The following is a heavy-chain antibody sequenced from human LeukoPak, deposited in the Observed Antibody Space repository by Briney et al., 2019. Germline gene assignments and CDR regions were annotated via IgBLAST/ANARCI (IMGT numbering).Heavy chain of an antibody. CDR2: INGGGDIM. V-gene: IGHV3-23*01. CDR1: GFSLRAYD. CDR3: AMRDRGYGLDI. Sequence: PGGSLRLSCAASGFSLRAYDLIWVRQAPGKGLDWVSIINGGGDIMMYEDSVKGRFTISRDNSKNTFYLQMNSLRVEDTVVYYCAMRDRGYGLDIWGQGTMVTVSS. D-gene: IGHD3-10*01. J-gene: IGHJ3*02.